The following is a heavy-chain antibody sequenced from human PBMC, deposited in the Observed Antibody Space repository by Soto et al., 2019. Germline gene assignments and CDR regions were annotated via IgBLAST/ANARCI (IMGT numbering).Heavy chain of an antibody. D-gene: IGHD3-22*01. V-gene: IGHV1-2*02. J-gene: IGHJ4*02. CDR1: GYTFTGYY. CDR3: ARDRFYESSGPDY. Sequence: QVQLVQSGAEVKKPGASVKVSCKASGYTFTGYYMHWVRQAPGQGLEWMGWMNPNSGGTNYAPKLQGRVTMTRDASISTAYMELGRLRSDDTAVYYCARDRFYESSGPDYWGQGTLVTVSS. CDR2: MNPNSGGT.